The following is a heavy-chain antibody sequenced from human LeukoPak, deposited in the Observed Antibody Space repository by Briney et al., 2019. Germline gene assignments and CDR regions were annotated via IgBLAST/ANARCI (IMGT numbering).Heavy chain of an antibody. V-gene: IGHV3-73*01. J-gene: IGHJ4*02. D-gene: IGHD6-19*01. CDR3: VYSSGWYRDY. Sequence: GGSLRLACAASGFTFSGSAMHWVRQASGKGLEWVGRIRSKANSYATAYAASVKGRFTISRDDSKNTAYLQMNSLKTEDTAVYYCVYSSGWYRDYWGQGTLVTVSS. CDR2: IRSKANSYAT. CDR1: GFTFSGSA.